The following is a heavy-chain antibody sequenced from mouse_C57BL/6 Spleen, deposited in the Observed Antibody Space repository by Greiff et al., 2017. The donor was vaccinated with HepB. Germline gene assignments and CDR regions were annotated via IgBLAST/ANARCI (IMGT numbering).Heavy chain of an antibody. CDR1: GFSLTSYG. J-gene: IGHJ4*01. V-gene: IGHV2-5*01. Sequence: VKLMESGPGLVQPSQSLSITCTVSGFSLTSYGVHWVRQSPGKGLEWLGVIWRGGSTDYNAAFMSRLSITKDNSKSQVFFKMNSLQADDTAIYYCAKNGYYQDYAMDYWGQGTSVTVSS. CDR3: AKNGYYQDYAMDY. CDR2: IWRGGST. D-gene: IGHD2-3*01.